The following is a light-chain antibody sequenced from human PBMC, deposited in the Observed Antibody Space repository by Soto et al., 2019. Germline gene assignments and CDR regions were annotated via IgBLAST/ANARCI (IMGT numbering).Light chain of an antibody. CDR3: STWEDSLNGYV. Sequence: QSVLTQPPSVSGAPGQRVTISCTGNNSNLGAGYDVHWYQQLPGAAPKLVIFGNRNRPSGVPERFSGSKSGTSASLAITGLQAEDEADYYCSTWEDSLNGYVFGAGTKLTVL. CDR1: NSNLGAGYD. J-gene: IGLJ1*01. CDR2: GNR. V-gene: IGLV1-40*01.